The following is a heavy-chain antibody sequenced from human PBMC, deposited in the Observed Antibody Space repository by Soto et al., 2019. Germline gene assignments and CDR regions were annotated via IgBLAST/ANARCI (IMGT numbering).Heavy chain of an antibody. Sequence: PSETLSLTCTVSGGSISSYYWSWIRQPPGKGLEWIGYIYYSGSTNYNPSLKSRVTISVDTSKNQFSLKLSSVTAADTAVYYCARAGIAVAGQFDYWGQGTLVTVSS. CDR2: IYYSGST. V-gene: IGHV4-59*01. CDR3: ARAGIAVAGQFDY. D-gene: IGHD6-19*01. J-gene: IGHJ4*02. CDR1: GGSISSYY.